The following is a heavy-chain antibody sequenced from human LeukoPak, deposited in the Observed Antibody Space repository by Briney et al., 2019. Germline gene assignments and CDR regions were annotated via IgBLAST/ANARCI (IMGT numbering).Heavy chain of an antibody. CDR1: GGSIRSSYYY. CDR3: AKETSARN. V-gene: IGHV4-39*02. CDR2: IYDSGST. J-gene: IGHJ4*02. Sequence: PSETLSLTCTVSGGSIRSSYYYWGWIRQPPGKGLEWIGSIYDSGSTYYNPSLKSRVTISVDTSKNQFSLKLNSVTAADTAVYYCAKETSARNWGQGTLVTVSS.